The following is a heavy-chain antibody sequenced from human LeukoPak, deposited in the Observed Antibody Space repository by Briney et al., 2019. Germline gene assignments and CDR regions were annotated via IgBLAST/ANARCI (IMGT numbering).Heavy chain of an antibody. V-gene: IGHV1-69*13. CDR3: ASHPSSSWFAIYFRS. CDR2: TIPKFGST. J-gene: IGHJ5*02. Sequence: SVKVSCKASGDTFGRSTVSWLRQAPGQGLEWMGGTIPKFGSTNYAQKFQGRLTVTADESTGTAYMELISLTSDDTAYYICASHPSSSWFAIYFRSWGQGSLVTVSS. CDR1: GDTFGRST. D-gene: IGHD6-13*01.